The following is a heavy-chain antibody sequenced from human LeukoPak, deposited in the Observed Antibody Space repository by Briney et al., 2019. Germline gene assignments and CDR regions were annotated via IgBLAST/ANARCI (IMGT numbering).Heavy chain of an antibody. D-gene: IGHD2-2*01. Sequence: CETLSLTCTVSGGSISSYYWSWIRQPPGKGLEWIGYIHYSGSSNSNPSLKSRVTISVDTSKNQFSLNLSSVTAADTAVYYCARSYCSSTSCYDYFDYWGQGTLVTVSS. V-gene: IGHV4-59*01. J-gene: IGHJ4*02. CDR2: IHYSGSS. CDR3: ARSYCSSTSCYDYFDY. CDR1: GGSISSYY.